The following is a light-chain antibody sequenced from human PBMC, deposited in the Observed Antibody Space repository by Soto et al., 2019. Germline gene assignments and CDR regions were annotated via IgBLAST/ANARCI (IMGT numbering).Light chain of an antibody. CDR3: QQYSTLPYT. CDR1: QSVTNSF. Sequence: ENVLTQSPGTLSLSPGERATLSCRTSQSVTNSFFAWYQQKPGQAPRLLIYGISNRATGIPDRFSGSGSGTDFTLTISRLEPEDFVVYYCQQYSTLPYTFGQGTKLEVK. J-gene: IGKJ2*01. V-gene: IGKV3-20*01. CDR2: GIS.